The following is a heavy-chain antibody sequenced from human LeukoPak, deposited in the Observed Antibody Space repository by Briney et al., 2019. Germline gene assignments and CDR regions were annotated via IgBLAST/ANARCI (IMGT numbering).Heavy chain of an antibody. J-gene: IGHJ4*02. CDR2: IYYSGST. CDR1: GGSISSSSYY. D-gene: IGHD2-2*03. V-gene: IGHV4-39*01. Sequence: SETLSLTCTVSGGSISSSSYYWGWIRQPPGKGLEWIGRIYYSGSTSYNPSLKSRVTIPVDTSKNQFSLKLSSVTAADTAVYYCARHSFGYCSSTSCYMPDYWGQGTLVTVSS. CDR3: ARHSFGYCSSTSCYMPDY.